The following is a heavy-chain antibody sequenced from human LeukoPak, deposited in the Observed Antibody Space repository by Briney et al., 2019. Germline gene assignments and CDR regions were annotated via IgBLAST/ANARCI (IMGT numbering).Heavy chain of an antibody. CDR1: GFTFSTYA. Sequence: GGSPRLSCAASGFTFSTYAMSWVRQAPEKGLQWVSGISDSGGTTYYADSVKGRFTISRDNSKNMLYLQMNSLRADDTALYYCAKGFSVTTWGQGTLVTVSS. D-gene: IGHD1-1*01. V-gene: IGHV3-23*01. CDR2: ISDSGGTT. CDR3: AKGFSVTT. J-gene: IGHJ4*02.